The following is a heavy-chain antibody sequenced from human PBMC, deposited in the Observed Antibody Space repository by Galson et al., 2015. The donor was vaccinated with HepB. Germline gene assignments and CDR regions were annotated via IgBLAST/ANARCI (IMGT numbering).Heavy chain of an antibody. CDR3: TTEGRYRSSAGIFEY. CDR1: EFSFSNYW. V-gene: IGHV3-7*03. D-gene: IGHD3-16*02. CDR2: INQGGSEK. Sequence: SLRLSCAASEFSFSNYWMTWVRQAPGKGPEWVANINQGGSEKYYVDSVKGRFTISRDNAENSLYLQMNSLRAEDTAVYYCTTEGRYRSSAGIFEYWGQGALVTVSS. J-gene: IGHJ4*02.